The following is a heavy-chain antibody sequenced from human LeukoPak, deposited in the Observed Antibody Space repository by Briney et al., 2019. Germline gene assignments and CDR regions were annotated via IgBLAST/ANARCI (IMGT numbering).Heavy chain of an antibody. CDR1: GGSISSYY. D-gene: IGHD2-21*02. CDR2: IYTSGST. J-gene: IGHJ5*02. CDR3: ARASRVTAPHNWFDP. V-gene: IGHV4-4*07. Sequence: PSETPSLTCTVSGGSISSYYWSWIRQPAGKGLEWIGRIYTSGSTNYNPSLKSRVTMSVDTSKNQFSLKLSSVTAADTAVYYCARASRVTAPHNWFDPWGQGTLVTVSS.